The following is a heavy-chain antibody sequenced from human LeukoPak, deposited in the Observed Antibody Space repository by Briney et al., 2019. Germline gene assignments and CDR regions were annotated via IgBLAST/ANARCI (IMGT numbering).Heavy chain of an antibody. CDR1: GYTFTGYY. CDR2: MNPNSGGT. CDR3: VRDAGLLPYYYDSSASNWFDP. J-gene: IGHJ5*02. Sequence: ASVKVSCKTSGYTFTGYYIHWVRQAPGQGLEWMGWMNPNSGGTNYAQNFRGRVTMTRDTSISTAYMELTRLRSDDTAVYYRVRDAGLLPYYYDSSASNWFDPWGQGTLVTVSS. D-gene: IGHD3-22*01. V-gene: IGHV1-2*02.